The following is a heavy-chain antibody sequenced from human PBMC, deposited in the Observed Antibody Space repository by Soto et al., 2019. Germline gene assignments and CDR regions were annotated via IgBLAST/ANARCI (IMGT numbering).Heavy chain of an antibody. CDR3: ARVEVGATLDY. CDR1: GFTFSSYA. D-gene: IGHD1-26*01. V-gene: IGHV3-30-3*01. J-gene: IGHJ4*02. Sequence: QVQLVESGGGVVQPGRSLRLSCAASGFTFSSYAMHWVRQAPGKGLEWVAVISYDGSNKYYADSVKGRFTISRDNSKNTLYLQMNSLRAEDTAVHYCARVEVGATLDYWGQGTLVTVSS. CDR2: ISYDGSNK.